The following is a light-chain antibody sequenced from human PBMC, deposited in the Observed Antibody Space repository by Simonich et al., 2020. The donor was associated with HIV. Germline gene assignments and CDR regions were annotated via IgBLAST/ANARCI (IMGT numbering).Light chain of an antibody. V-gene: IGLV3-10*01. CDR2: EDN. CDR1: ALPEKY. Sequence: SYELTQPPSVSVSPGQTARITCSGDALPEKYAYWYQQKSGQAPVLVIYEDNKRPSGIPERFSGSSSGKVATLTISGAQVEDEVDYYCYSTDSSGNHRVFGGGTKLTVL. CDR3: YSTDSSGNHRV. J-gene: IGLJ3*02.